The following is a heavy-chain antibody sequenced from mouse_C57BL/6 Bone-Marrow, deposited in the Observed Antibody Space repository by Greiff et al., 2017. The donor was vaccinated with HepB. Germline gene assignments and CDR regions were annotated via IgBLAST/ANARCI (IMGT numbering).Heavy chain of an antibody. J-gene: IGHJ1*03. D-gene: IGHD1-1*01. CDR1: GYSITSGYY. CDR3: ARNFYYGSSYDYWYFDV. CDR2: ISYDGSN. Sequence: VQLKESGPGLVKPSQSLSLTCSVTGYSITSGYYWNWIRQFPGNKLEWMGYISYDGSNNYNPSLKNRISITRDTSKNQFFLKLNSVTTEDTATYYCARNFYYGSSYDYWYFDVWGTGTTVTVSS. V-gene: IGHV3-6*01.